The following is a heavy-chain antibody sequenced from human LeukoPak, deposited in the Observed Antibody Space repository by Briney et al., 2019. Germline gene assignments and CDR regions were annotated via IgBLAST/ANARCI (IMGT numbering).Heavy chain of an antibody. J-gene: IGHJ4*02. CDR2: ISGSGGST. D-gene: IGHD6-6*01. V-gene: IGHV3-23*01. Sequence: GGTLRLSCAASGFTFSSYGMSWVRQAPGKGLEWVSAISGSGGSTYYADSVKGRFTISRDNSKNTLYLQMNSLRAEDTAVYYCARDRGIAARRFLDYWGQGTLVTVSS. CDR1: GFTFSSYG. CDR3: ARDRGIAARRFLDY.